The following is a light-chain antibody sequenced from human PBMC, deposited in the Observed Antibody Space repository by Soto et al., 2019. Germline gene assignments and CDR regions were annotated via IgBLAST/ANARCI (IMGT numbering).Light chain of an antibody. CDR1: QSVSNY. V-gene: IGKV3-11*01. Sequence: EIVLTQSPVTLSLFPGARATLSCRASQSVSNYLAWYQQKPGQAPRLLIYDAFKRATGIPDRFSGSGSGTDFTLTISSLEPEDFAVYFCQQRSNWPLYTFGHGTKLEIK. CDR2: DAF. CDR3: QQRSNWPLYT. J-gene: IGKJ2*01.